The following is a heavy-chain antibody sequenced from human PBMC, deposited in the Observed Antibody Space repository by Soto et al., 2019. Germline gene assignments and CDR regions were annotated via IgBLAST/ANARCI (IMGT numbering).Heavy chain of an antibody. CDR1: GYSFTSYW. D-gene: IGHD3-22*01. J-gene: IGHJ4*02. V-gene: IGHV5-51*01. CDR2: IYPGDSDT. CDR3: ARFRDYYDSSGYSPPVDFDY. Sequence: GESLKISGKGSGYSFTSYWIGWVRQMPGKGLEWMGIIYPGDSDTRYSPSFQGQVTISADKSISTAYLQWSSLKASDTAMYYCARFRDYYDSSGYSPPVDFDYWGQGTLVTVSS.